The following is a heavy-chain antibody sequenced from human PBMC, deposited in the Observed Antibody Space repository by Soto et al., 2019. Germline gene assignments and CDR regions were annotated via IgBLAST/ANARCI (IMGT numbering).Heavy chain of an antibody. V-gene: IGHV4-30-4*01. CDR3: VRVNDCGGDCFSLD. CDR1: VGSITNGDYY. D-gene: IGHD2-21*02. CDR2: LSSGGNA. J-gene: IGHJ4*02. Sequence: QVQLQESGPGLVKPSQTLSLTCTVSVGSITNGDYYWNWIRKPPGKGLEWIGYLSSGGNAFYNPSLTSRLTISPGTSKNQFSLRLTSVTAADTAVYYCVRVNDCGGDCFSLDWGQGTLVTVSS.